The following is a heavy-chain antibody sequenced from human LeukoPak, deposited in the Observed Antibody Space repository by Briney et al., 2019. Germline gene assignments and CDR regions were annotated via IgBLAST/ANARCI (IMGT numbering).Heavy chain of an antibody. Sequence: ASVKVSCKASGGTFSSYAISWVRQAPGQRLEWRGRIIPIFGTANYAQKFQGRVTITTDESTSTAYMELSSLRSEDTAVYYCARQCSGGSCYSPVWFDPWGQGTLVTVSS. D-gene: IGHD2-15*01. J-gene: IGHJ5*02. V-gene: IGHV1-69*05. CDR3: ARQCSGGSCYSPVWFDP. CDR1: GGTFSSYA. CDR2: IIPIFGTA.